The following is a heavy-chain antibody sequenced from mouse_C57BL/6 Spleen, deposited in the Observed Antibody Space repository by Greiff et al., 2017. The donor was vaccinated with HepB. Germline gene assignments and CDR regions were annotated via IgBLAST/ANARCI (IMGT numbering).Heavy chain of an antibody. CDR1: GYTFTDYY. J-gene: IGHJ3*01. CDR2: INPYNGGT. V-gene: IGHV1-19*01. Sequence: EVQLQQSGPVLVKPGASVKMSCKASGYTFTDYYMNWVKQSHGKSLEWIGVINPYNGGTSYNQKFKGKATLTVDKSSSTAYMELNSLTSEDSAVYYCARDPSNYSYWGQGTLVTVSA. CDR3: ARDPSNYSY. D-gene: IGHD2-5*01.